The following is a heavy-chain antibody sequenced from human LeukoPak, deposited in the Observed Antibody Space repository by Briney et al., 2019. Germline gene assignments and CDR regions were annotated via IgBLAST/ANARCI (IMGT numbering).Heavy chain of an antibody. D-gene: IGHD5-12*01. CDR3: ARDLEGLGTHIVATVNFDY. J-gene: IGHJ4*02. CDR1: GDSVSSNSAA. CDR2: TYYRSKWYN. Sequence: SQTLSLTCAISGDSVSSNSAAWNWIRQSPSRGLEWLGRTYYRSKWYNDYAVSVKSRITINPDTSKNQFSLQLNSVTPEDTAVYYCARDLEGLGTHIVATVNFDYWGQGTLVTVSS. V-gene: IGHV6-1*01.